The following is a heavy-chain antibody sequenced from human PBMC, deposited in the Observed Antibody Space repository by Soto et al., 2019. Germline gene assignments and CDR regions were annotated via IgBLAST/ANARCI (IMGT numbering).Heavy chain of an antibody. CDR2: ITSSSSYI. CDR3: AREKVVPATMFDYYGMDV. V-gene: IGHV3-21*01. D-gene: IGHD2-2*01. Sequence: GGSLRLSCAASGFTFSLYSMIWVRQAPGKGLEWVASITSSSSYIYYEDSLKGRFTIYRDNAKNSLYLQMNSLRDEDTAVYYCAREKVVPATMFDYYGMDVWGQGTTVTVSS. J-gene: IGHJ6*02. CDR1: GFTFSLYS.